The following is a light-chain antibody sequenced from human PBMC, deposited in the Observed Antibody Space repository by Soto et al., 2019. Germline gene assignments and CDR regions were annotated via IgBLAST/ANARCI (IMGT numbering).Light chain of an antibody. Sequence: DLQMTPSPSSLSASVGDRVTITCQASQDINTYLNWYQQKPGKAPNLLIYDASKLETGVPSRFSGGGSGTDFTFTVTSLQPEDIATYFCQHYDNLLLTFGGGTKVEL. V-gene: IGKV1-33*01. CDR2: DAS. CDR1: QDINTY. J-gene: IGKJ4*01. CDR3: QHYDNLLLT.